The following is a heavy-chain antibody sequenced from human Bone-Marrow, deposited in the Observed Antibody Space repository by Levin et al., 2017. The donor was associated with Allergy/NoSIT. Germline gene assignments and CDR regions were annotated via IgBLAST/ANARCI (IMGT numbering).Heavy chain of an antibody. CDR3: AKDRGFGSGTYGAFDF. V-gene: IGHV3-23*01. CDR1: GFIFSSYG. J-gene: IGHJ3*01. Sequence: GGSLRLSCTGSGFIFSSYGMNWVRQAPGKGLEWVSGISGNIVNTYYADSVKGRFTVSRDNSKSTLYLQLNNLRVGDTAMYYCAKDRGFGSGTYGAFDFWGQGTMVTVSS. CDR2: ISGNIVNT. D-gene: IGHD3-10*01.